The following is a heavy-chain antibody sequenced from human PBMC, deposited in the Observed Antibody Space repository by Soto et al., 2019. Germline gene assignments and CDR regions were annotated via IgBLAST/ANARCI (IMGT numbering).Heavy chain of an antibody. J-gene: IGHJ4*02. V-gene: IGHV3-30*18. CDR1: GFTFSHYG. D-gene: IGHD2-21*02. CDR2: VSYDGSNK. Sequence: QVQLVESGGGVVLPGRSLRLSCVASGFTFSHYGMQWVRQAPGKGLEWVALVSYDGSNKYYGDSVKGRFTISRDNSKYTLYLEIDSLSAEDTAVYYCAKASSAGCGGDCSCDSWGQGTLVTVSS. CDR3: AKASSAGCGGDCSCDS.